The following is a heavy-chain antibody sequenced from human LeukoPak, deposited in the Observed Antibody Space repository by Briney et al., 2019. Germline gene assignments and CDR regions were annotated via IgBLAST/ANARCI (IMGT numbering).Heavy chain of an antibody. CDR3: ARVGYSSSWYGAFDY. Sequence: GGSLRLSCAASGFTFSSYAMHWVRQAPGKGLEWVAVISYDGSNKYYADSVKGRFTISRDNSKNTLYLQMNSLRAEDTAVYYCARVGYSSSWYGAFDYWGQGTLVTVSS. V-gene: IGHV3-30*04. D-gene: IGHD6-13*01. CDR2: ISYDGSNK. CDR1: GFTFSSYA. J-gene: IGHJ4*02.